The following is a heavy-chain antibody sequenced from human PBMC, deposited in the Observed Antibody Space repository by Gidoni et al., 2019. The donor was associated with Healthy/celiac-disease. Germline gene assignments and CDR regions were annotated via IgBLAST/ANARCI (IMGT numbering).Heavy chain of an antibody. V-gene: IGHV1-69*01. D-gene: IGHD3-22*01. Sequence: QVQLVHSGAAVKKPGSSVKVSCKASGSTFSRYDISWLRQSPGQGLEWMGGIIPIFGTANDAQKFQGRVTITAYESTSTAYMELSSLRYEDTAVYYCAPYYYDSSGYYLSGRPLVYWGQGTLVTVSS. CDR1: GSTFSRYD. J-gene: IGHJ4*02. CDR2: IIPIFGTA. CDR3: APYYYDSSGYYLSGRPLVY.